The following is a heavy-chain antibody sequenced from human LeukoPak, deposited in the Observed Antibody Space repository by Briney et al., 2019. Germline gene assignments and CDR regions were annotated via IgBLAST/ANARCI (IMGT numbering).Heavy chain of an antibody. CDR3: ARVMTAITNWFDP. Sequence: PGGSLRLSCAASGFTFSSYAMSWVRQAPGKGLEWVSSIYRDGSTYYADSVKGRFTISRDNSKNTLNLQMNNLRVEDTAVYYCARVMTAITNWFDPWGQGTLVTVSS. J-gene: IGHJ5*02. V-gene: IGHV3-66*01. CDR2: IYRDGST. CDR1: GFTFSSYA. D-gene: IGHD2-21*02.